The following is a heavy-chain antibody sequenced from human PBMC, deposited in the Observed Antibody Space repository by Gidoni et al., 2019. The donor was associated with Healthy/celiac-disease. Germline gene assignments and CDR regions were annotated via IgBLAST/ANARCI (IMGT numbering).Heavy chain of an antibody. CDR3: ARTTEELQFDY. CDR1: GGSISSYY. D-gene: IGHD1-26*01. CDR2: IYYSGST. Sequence: QVQLQESGPGLVKPSETLSLTCTVSGGSISSYYWSWIRQPPGKGLEWIGYIYYSGSTNYNPSLKSRVTISVDTSKNQFSLKLSSVTAADTAVYYCARTTEELQFDYWGQGTLVTVSS. V-gene: IGHV4-59*01. J-gene: IGHJ4*02.